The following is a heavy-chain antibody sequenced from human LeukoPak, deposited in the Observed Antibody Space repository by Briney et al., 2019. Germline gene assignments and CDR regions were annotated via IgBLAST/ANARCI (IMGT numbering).Heavy chain of an antibody. Sequence: GGSLRLSCAASGFAFSSYWMHWVRQAPGKGLVWVSRINSDGSSTSYADSVKGRFTISRDNAKNTLYLQMNSLRAEDTAVYYCARVPDYGPLYYYYGMDVWGKGTTVTVSS. J-gene: IGHJ6*04. D-gene: IGHD4-17*01. CDR3: ARVPDYGPLYYYYGMDV. CDR1: GFAFSSYW. V-gene: IGHV3-74*01. CDR2: INSDGSST.